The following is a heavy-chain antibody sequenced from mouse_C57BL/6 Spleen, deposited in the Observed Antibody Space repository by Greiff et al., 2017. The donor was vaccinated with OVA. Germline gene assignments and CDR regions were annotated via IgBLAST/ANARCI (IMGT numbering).Heavy chain of an antibody. CDR2: IDPETGGT. CDR3: TGDYSFAY. V-gene: IGHV1-15*01. D-gene: IGHD1-1*01. CDR1: GYTFTDYE. J-gene: IGHJ3*01. Sequence: VKLMESGAELVRPGASVTLSCTASGYTFTDYEMHWVKQTPVHGLEWIGAIDPETGGTAYNQKFKGKAILTADKSSSTAYMELRSLTAEDSAVYYCTGDYSFAYWGQGTLVTVSA.